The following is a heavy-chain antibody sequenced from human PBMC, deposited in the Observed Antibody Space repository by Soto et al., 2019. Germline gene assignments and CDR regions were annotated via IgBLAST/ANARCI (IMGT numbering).Heavy chain of an antibody. CDR3: ARDGDSSSPFDI. J-gene: IGHJ3*02. V-gene: IGHV1-2*02. CDR1: GYTFTGNY. CDR2: INPNSRGT. D-gene: IGHD6-6*01. Sequence: QVQLVQSGAEVKKPGASVKVSCKASGYTFTGNYMHWVRQAPGQGLEWMGWINPNSRGTNYAQKFQGRFTVTRDTYISTAYMALGRLRSDDTAVYYWARDGDSSSPFDIWGEWTMVTVSS.